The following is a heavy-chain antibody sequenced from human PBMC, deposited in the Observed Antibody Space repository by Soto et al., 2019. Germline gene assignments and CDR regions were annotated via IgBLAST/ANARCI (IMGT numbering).Heavy chain of an antibody. D-gene: IGHD4-17*01. V-gene: IGHV1-8*01. CDR2: MNPNSGNT. Sequence: VQLVQSGAEVKKPGASVKVSCKASEYTFTSYDINWVRQATGQGLEWMGWMNPNSGNTGYAQKFQGRVTMTRNTSISTAYMELSSLRSEDTAVYYSATPAVTTRLDFDYWGQGTLVTVSS. CDR3: ATPAVTTRLDFDY. CDR1: EYTFTSYD. J-gene: IGHJ4*02.